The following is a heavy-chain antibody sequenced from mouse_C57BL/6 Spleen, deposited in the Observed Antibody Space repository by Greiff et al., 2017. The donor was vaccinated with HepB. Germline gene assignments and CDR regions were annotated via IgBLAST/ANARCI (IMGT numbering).Heavy chain of an antibody. CDR2: IDPSDSET. CDR3: AKGDYYGSSYGFDY. V-gene: IGHV1-52*01. Sequence: QVQLQQPGAELVRPGSSVKLSCKASGYTFTSYWMHWVKQRPIQGLEWIGNIDPSDSETHYNQKFKDKATLTVDKSSSTAYMQLSSLTSADSAVYYCAKGDYYGSSYGFDYWGQGTTLTVSS. J-gene: IGHJ2*01. CDR1: GYTFTSYW. D-gene: IGHD1-1*01.